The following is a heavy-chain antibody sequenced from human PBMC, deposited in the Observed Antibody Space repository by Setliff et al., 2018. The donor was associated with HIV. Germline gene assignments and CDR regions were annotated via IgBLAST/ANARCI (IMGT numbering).Heavy chain of an antibody. Sequence: SETLSLTCTVYGGSFSDYFWSWIRQSPGRGLEWIGYIYYSGGTNYNPSLKSRVTFSVDTSKNQFSLKLSSVTAADSAVYYCARDYYNFQDMWGQGTMVTVSS. V-gene: IGHV4-59*01. CDR1: GGSFSDYF. J-gene: IGHJ3*02. CDR2: IYYSGGT. D-gene: IGHD3-3*01. CDR3: ARDYYNFQDM.